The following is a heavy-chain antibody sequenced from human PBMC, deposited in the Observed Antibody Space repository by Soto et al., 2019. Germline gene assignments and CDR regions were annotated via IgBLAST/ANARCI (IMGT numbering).Heavy chain of an antibody. Sequence: QVQLVESGGGVVQPGRSLRLSCAASGFTFSSYAMHWVRQAPGKGLEWVAVISYDGSNKYYADSVKGRFTISRDNSKNXVYLQMNSLRTEDMAVYYCARPLWRDDYNWGYFDLWGRGTLVTVSS. CDR1: GFTFSSYA. V-gene: IGHV3-30-3*01. CDR3: ARPLWRDDYNWGYFDL. J-gene: IGHJ2*01. CDR2: ISYDGSNK. D-gene: IGHD4-4*01.